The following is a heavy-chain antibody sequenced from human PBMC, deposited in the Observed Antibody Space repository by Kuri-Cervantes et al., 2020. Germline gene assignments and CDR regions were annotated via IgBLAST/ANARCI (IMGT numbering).Heavy chain of an antibody. J-gene: IGHJ5*02. D-gene: IGHD6-6*01. CDR1: GGSFSGYF. CDR3: ARSRTAARRSWFGP. CDR2: INHRGST. V-gene: IGHV4-34*01. Sequence: SETLSLTCAVYGGSFSGYFWSWIRQPPGKGLEWIGEINHRGSTTYNASLKSRVTISLATSKNQFSLKLSSVTAADTAVYYCARSRTAARRSWFGPWGQGTLVTVSS.